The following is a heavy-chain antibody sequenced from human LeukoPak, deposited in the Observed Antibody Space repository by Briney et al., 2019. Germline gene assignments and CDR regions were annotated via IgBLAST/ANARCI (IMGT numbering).Heavy chain of an antibody. V-gene: IGHV3-11*04. Sequence: GGSLRLSCAASGFTFSDYYMTWIRHAPGKGLETVAYISGSGSVIVYADSVKGRFTISRDNAQNSLYLQMNSLRAEDTAVYYCARAQFLTGRAYYFDYWGQGTLVTVSS. CDR3: ARAQFLTGRAYYFDY. J-gene: IGHJ4*02. CDR1: GFTFSDYY. CDR2: ISGSGSVI. D-gene: IGHD7-27*01.